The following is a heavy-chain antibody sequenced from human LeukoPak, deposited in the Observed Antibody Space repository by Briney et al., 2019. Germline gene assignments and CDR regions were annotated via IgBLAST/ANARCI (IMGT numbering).Heavy chain of an antibody. J-gene: IGHJ5*02. V-gene: IGHV3-21*01. Sequence: GGSLRLSCAASGFIFTSYTMNWVRQAPGKGLEWVSSSSSRSSYIFYADSVKGRFSISRDNPKNSLYLQMNSLRAEDTAVYYCARGSRDGWFDPWGQGTLVTVSS. D-gene: IGHD5-24*01. CDR3: ARGSRDGWFDP. CDR2: SSSRSSYI. CDR1: GFIFTSYT.